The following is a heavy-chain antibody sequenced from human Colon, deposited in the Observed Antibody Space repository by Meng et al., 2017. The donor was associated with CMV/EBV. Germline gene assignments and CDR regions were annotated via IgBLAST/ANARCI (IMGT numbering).Heavy chain of an antibody. Sequence: SETLSLTCTVSGGSISSSSYYWGWLRQPPGKGLEWIGSFYYSGTTYYNPSLESRVTISMDLSKNQFSLKLKNLTAADTAVYYCARDNPILAPGWGQGTLVTVSS. D-gene: IGHD2-15*01. J-gene: IGHJ4*02. V-gene: IGHV4-39*07. CDR3: ARDNPILAPG. CDR1: GGSISSSSYY. CDR2: FYYSGTT.